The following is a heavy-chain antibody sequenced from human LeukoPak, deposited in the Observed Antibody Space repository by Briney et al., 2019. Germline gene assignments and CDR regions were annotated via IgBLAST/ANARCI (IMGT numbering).Heavy chain of an antibody. Sequence: PGGSLRLSCAASGFTFSSYAMHWVRQAPGQRLEWMGWINAGNGNTKYSQKFQGRVTITRDTSASTAYMELSSLRSEDTAVYYCARDLGGSYEDYWGQGTLVTVSS. V-gene: IGHV1-3*01. CDR1: GFTFSSYA. CDR2: INAGNGNT. D-gene: IGHD1-26*01. CDR3: ARDLGGSYEDY. J-gene: IGHJ4*02.